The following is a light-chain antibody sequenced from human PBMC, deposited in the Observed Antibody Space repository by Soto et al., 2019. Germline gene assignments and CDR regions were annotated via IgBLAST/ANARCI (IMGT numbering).Light chain of an antibody. CDR2: KVS. J-gene: IGKJ1*01. CDR3: MQCTHSVT. V-gene: IGKV2-30*02. CDR1: QSLAHSDGNTY. Sequence: DVVMTQSPLSLPVTLEQPASISCRSSQSLAHSDGNTYLNWFQQRPGQSPRRLIYKVSNRDIGVPDRFSGSGSGTDFTLKISRVEAEDVGLYYCMQCTHSVTFGQGTKVEIK.